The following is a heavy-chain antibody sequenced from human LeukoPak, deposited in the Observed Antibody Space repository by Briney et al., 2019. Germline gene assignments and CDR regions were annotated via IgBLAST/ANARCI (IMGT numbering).Heavy chain of an antibody. J-gene: IGHJ4*02. CDR2: IKLDGSEK. V-gene: IGHV3-7*01. CDR1: GFSFSRVW. CDR3: AKEGY. Sequence: GGSLRLSCAASGFSFSRVWMSWVRQAPGKGPEWVASIKLDGSEKYYVDSVKGRFTISRDNAKNSLYLQMNTLRAEDTAVYYCAKEGYCGQGTLVTVSS.